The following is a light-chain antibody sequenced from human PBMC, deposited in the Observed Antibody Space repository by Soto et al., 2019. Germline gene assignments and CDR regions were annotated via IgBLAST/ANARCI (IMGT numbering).Light chain of an antibody. V-gene: IGKV1-5*01. CDR3: QQYDGYSTWT. CDR2: DAS. J-gene: IGKJ1*01. CDR1: QSVSIW. Sequence: NPMTQSPSTLSASVGDRVTITCRVSQSVSIWLGWYQKNPGKAPKVLIWDASTLQRGVPSRFSGSGSGTEFTLTISSLQPEDFATYYCQQYDGYSTWTFGQGTKVDIK.